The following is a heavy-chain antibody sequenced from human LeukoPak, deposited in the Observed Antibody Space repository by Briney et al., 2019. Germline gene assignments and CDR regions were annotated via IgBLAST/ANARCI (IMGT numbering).Heavy chain of an antibody. J-gene: IGHJ5*02. V-gene: IGHV1-8*01. CDR3: ARIPQRVPHNWFDP. CDR2: MNPHSGSE. Sequence: ASVKVSCMASVYTFTRKEINWVRLDAGQGLEWMGWMNPHSGSEAYAKKFQGRATMTRNTPITPVYMELSSLTSDDTAVYYCARIPQRVPHNWFDPWGQGTLVTVSS. CDR1: VYTFTRKE. D-gene: IGHD1-1*01.